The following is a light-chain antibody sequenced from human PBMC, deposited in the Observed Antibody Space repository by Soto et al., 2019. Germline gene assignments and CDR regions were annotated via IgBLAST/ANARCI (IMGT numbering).Light chain of an antibody. Sequence: DIQMTQSPSTLSASVGDRVTITCRASQSISSWLAWYQQKPGKAPKLLIYDASSLESGVPSRFSGSGSGTEFTLTVRSLQPDDFATYYCQQYTSYFYTLGQGTKLEIK. CDR2: DAS. J-gene: IGKJ2*01. CDR1: QSISSW. V-gene: IGKV1-5*01. CDR3: QQYTSYFYT.